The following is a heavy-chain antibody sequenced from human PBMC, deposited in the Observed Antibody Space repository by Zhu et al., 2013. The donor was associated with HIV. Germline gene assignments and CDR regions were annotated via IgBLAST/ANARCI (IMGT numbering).Heavy chain of an antibody. CDR1: GYTFTGYY. CDR3: ARVDYYDSSGYYGLYYFDY. J-gene: IGHJ4*02. Sequence: QVQLVQSGAEVKKPGASVKVSCKASGYTFTGYYMHWVRQAPGQGLEWMGWINPNSGGTNYAQKFQGRVTMTRDTSISTAYMELSRLRSDDTAVYYCARVDYYDSSGYYGLYYFDYWGQGTLVTVSS. V-gene: IGHV1-2*02. CDR2: INPNSGGT. D-gene: IGHD3-22*01.